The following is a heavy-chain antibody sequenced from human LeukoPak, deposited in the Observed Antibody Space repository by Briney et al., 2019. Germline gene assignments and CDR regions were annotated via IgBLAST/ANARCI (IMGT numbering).Heavy chain of an antibody. J-gene: IGHJ5*02. CDR3: AKDGNIVVVTYWFDP. Sequence: GGSLRLSCAASGFTFSSYGMHWVRQAPGKGLEWVAVISYDGSNKYYADSVKGRSTISRDNSKNTLYLQMNSLRAEDTAVYYCAKDGNIVVVTYWFDPWGQGTLVTVSS. CDR1: GFTFSSYG. D-gene: IGHD2-21*02. V-gene: IGHV3-30*18. CDR2: ISYDGSNK.